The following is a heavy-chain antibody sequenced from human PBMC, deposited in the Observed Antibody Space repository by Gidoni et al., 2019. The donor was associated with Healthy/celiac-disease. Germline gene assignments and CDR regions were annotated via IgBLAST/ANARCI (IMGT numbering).Heavy chain of an antibody. CDR3: ARGSGYGDSPAVVVLDFDY. V-gene: IGHV1-46*01. CDR1: GYTFTSYY. Sequence: QVQLVQSGAEVKKPGASVTVSCKASGYTFTSYYMHWVRQAPGQGLEWMGIINPSGGRTSYAQKFQGRVTMTRDTSTSTVYMELSSLRSEDTAVYYCARGSGYGDSPAVVVLDFDYWGQGTLVTVSS. J-gene: IGHJ4*02. D-gene: IGHD4-17*01. CDR2: INPSGGRT.